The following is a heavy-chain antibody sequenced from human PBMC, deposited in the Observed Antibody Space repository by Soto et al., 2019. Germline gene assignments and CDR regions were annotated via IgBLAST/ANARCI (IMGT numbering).Heavy chain of an antibody. CDR1: GFTFSSYA. J-gene: IGHJ4*02. CDR2: IRGSGGST. D-gene: IGHD1-26*01. V-gene: IGHV3-23*01. CDR3: ASRGSGSYCAY. Sequence: EVQLLESGGGLVQPGGSLRLSCAASGFTFSSYAMRWVRQAPGKGLEWVSAIRGSGGSTYYADSVKGRFTISRDNSKRRLYRQMQRLRAEDTAVYYWASRGSGSYCAYWGQGTLVTVSS.